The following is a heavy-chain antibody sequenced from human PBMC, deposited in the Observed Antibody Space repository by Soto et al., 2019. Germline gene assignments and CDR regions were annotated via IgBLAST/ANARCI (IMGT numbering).Heavy chain of an antibody. CDR1: GFTFDDYA. J-gene: IGHJ5*02. CDR2: ISWNSGSI. D-gene: IGHD6-13*01. Sequence: GGSLRLSCAASGFTFDDYAMHWVRQAPGKGLEWVSGISWNSGSIDYADSVKGRFTISRDNAKNSLYLEMNSLRAEDTALYYCAKDNGHSSSRNWFDPWGQGTLVTVSS. CDR3: AKDNGHSSSRNWFDP. V-gene: IGHV3-9*01.